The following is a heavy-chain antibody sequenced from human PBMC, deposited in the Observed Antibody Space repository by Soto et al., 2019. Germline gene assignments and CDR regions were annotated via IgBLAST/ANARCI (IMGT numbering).Heavy chain of an antibody. J-gene: IGHJ6*02. D-gene: IGHD1-7*01. CDR1: GGSISSFY. CDR3: ARHISGITTRYYYGMDV. CDR2: IYYSGST. Sequence: PSETLSLTCTVSGGSISSFYWSWIRQPPGKGLEWIGYIYYSGSTNYNPSLKSRVTISVDTSKNQFSLKLSSVTAADTAGYYCARHISGITTRYYYGMDVWGQGTTVTVSS. V-gene: IGHV4-59*08.